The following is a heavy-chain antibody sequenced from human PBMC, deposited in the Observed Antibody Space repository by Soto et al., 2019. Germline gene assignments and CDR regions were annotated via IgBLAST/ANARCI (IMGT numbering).Heavy chain of an antibody. D-gene: IGHD6-13*01. CDR3: ASEYSSSQRLDY. CDR2: IYYSGST. CDR1: GGSISSSSYY. J-gene: IGHJ4*02. Sequence: QLQLQESGPGLVKPSETLSLTCTVSGGSISSSSYYWGWIRQPPGKGLEWIGSIYYSGSTYYNPSLKSRVTISVDTSKNQCSLKLSSVSAADTAVYYCASEYSSSQRLDYWGQGTLVTVSS. V-gene: IGHV4-39*01.